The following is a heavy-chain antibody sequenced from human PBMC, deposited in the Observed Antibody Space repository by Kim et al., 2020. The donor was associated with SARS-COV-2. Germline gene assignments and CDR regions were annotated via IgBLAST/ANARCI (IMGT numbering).Heavy chain of an antibody. CDR2: T. Sequence: TYNDDHVKARFTISRDNSRDTLWLQMNSLRTEDTAEYFCAKDIYDYSGMDVWGQGTTVTVSS. J-gene: IGHJ6*02. CDR3: AKDIYDYSGMDV. V-gene: IGHV3-23*01.